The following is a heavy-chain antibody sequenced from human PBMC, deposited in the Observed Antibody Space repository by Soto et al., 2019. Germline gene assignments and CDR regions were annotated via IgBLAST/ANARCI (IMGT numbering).Heavy chain of an antibody. CDR1: SGSINSNY. CDR2: VYYSGST. J-gene: IGHJ4*02. D-gene: IGHD6-13*01. Sequence: SETLSLTCTVSSGSINSNYWSWIRQPPGKELEWIGYVYYSGSTNYNPSLKSRVTISVDTSKNQFSLKVSSVTAADTAVYYCLYSSSWYYFDYWGQGMLVTVSS. CDR3: LYSSSWYYFDY. V-gene: IGHV4-59*08.